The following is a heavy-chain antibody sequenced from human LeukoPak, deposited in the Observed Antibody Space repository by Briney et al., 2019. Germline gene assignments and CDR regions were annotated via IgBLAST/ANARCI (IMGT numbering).Heavy chain of an antibody. Sequence: GRSLRLSCAASGFTFSSYGMHWVRQAPGKGLEWVAVISYDGSNKYHADSVKGRFTISRDNSKNTLYLQMNSLRAEDTAVYYCAKEEAYCSSTSCYGTWFDPWGQGTLVTVSS. V-gene: IGHV3-30*18. CDR3: AKEEAYCSSTSCYGTWFDP. D-gene: IGHD2-2*01. J-gene: IGHJ5*02. CDR1: GFTFSSYG. CDR2: ISYDGSNK.